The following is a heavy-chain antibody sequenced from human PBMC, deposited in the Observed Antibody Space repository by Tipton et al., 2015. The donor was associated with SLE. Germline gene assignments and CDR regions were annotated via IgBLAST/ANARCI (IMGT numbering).Heavy chain of an antibody. CDR3: ARESASTGHFDF. V-gene: IGHV4-61*02. CDR1: GASVSSGSYY. D-gene: IGHD2-8*02. CDR2: IYTSGST. Sequence: TLSLTCSASGASVSSGSYYWSWIRQPAGKGLEWIGRIYTSGSTNYNPSLKSRVTMSVDTSKNQFSLNLRSVTVADTAVYYCARESASTGHFDFWGQGTLVTVSS. J-gene: IGHJ4*02.